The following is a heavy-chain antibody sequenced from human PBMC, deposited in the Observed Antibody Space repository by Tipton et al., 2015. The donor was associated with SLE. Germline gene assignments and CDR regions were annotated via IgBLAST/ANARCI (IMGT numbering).Heavy chain of an antibody. Sequence: TLSLTCTVSGGPISSCYWSWIRQPPGKAPAWIGYIYYSGSTNYTPSLKSRVTISVDTSKNQFSLKLSSVTAADTAVYYCARSQQLSYMDVWGKGTTVTVSS. V-gene: IGHV4-59*01. CDR3: ARSQQLSYMDV. CDR2: IYYSGST. D-gene: IGHD6-13*01. CDR1: GGPISSCY. J-gene: IGHJ6*03.